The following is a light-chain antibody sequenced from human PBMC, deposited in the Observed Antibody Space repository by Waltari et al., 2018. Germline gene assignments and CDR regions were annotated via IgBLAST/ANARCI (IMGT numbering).Light chain of an antibody. CDR1: RVYGHFA. CDR3: QTWGTGTYWM. Sequence: QVVLTQSPSAPASLGASVKLTCTLNRVYGHFASARHQHQPEKGPRYLMRVNSDGSHIKGDGIPDRFSGSSSGAERYLTISGLQSEDEADYYCQTWGTGTYWMFGGGTKLTVL. V-gene: IGLV4-69*01. CDR2: VNSDGSH. J-gene: IGLJ3*02.